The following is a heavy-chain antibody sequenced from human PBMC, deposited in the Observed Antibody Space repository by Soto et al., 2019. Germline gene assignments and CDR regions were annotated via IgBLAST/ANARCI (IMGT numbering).Heavy chain of an antibody. CDR2: IYYSGST. J-gene: IGHJ4*02. D-gene: IGHD6-6*01. V-gene: IGHV4-59*01. CDR3: ARGFRIAARPHFDY. CDR1: GGSISSYY. Sequence: LSLTCTVSGGSISSYYWSWIRQPPGKGLEWIGYIYYSGSTNYNPSLKSRVTISVDTSKNQFSLKLSSVTAADTAVYYCARGFRIAARPHFDYWGQGTLVTVSS.